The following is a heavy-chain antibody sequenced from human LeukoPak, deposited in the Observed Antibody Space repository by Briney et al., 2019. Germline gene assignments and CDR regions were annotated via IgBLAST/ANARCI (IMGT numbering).Heavy chain of an antibody. Sequence: GGSLRLSCAASGFTFSDYYMSWIRQAPGKGLEWVSYISSSGSTIYYADSVKGRFTISRDNAKNSLYLQMNSLRAEDTAVYYCARDRSSTSCYRTLDYWGQGTLVTVSS. V-gene: IGHV3-11*04. D-gene: IGHD2-2*01. J-gene: IGHJ4*02. CDR2: ISSSGSTI. CDR1: GFTFSDYY. CDR3: ARDRSSTSCYRTLDY.